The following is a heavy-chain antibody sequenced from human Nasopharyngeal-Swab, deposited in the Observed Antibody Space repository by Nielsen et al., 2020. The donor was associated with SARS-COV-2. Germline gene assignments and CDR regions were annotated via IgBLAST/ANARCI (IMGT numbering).Heavy chain of an antibody. Sequence: SETLSLTCTVSGGSISSYYWSWIRQPPGKGLEWIGYIYYSGSTNYNPSLKSRVTISVDTSKNQFSLKLSSVTAADTAVYYCASTPRTYYYDSSGYPNPFDAFDIWGQGTMVTVSS. V-gene: IGHV4-59*08. J-gene: IGHJ3*02. CDR3: ASTPRTYYYDSSGYPNPFDAFDI. CDR2: IYYSGST. CDR1: GGSISSYY. D-gene: IGHD3-22*01.